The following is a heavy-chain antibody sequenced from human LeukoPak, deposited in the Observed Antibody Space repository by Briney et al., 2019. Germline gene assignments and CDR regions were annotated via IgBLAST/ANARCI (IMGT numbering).Heavy chain of an antibody. Sequence: PSETPSLTCAVYGGSFSGYYWSWIRQPPGKGLEWIGEINHSGSTNCNPSLKSRVTISVDTSKNQFSLKLSSVTAADTAVYYCARGLYSSSFDYWGQGTLVTVSS. V-gene: IGHV4-34*01. CDR3: ARGLYSSSFDY. D-gene: IGHD6-6*01. CDR1: GGSFSGYY. J-gene: IGHJ4*02. CDR2: INHSGST.